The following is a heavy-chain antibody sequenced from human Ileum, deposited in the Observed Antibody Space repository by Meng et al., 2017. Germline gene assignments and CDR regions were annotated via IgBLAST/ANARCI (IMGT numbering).Heavy chain of an antibody. CDR2: IDSDGRDP. D-gene: IGHD3-16*01. CDR3: ARALGYSPF. Sequence: LSLTCAASGFTFSSYWIHWVRQAPGKGLVWVSRIDSDGRDPSYADSVKGRFTISRDNAKNTLFLQMNSLRAEDTAVYYCARALGYSPFWGQGTLVTVSS. V-gene: IGHV3-74*01. CDR1: GFTFSSYW. J-gene: IGHJ4*02.